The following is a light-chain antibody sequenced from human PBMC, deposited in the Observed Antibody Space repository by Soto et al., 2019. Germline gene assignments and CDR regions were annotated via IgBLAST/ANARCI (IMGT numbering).Light chain of an antibody. CDR1: QTISTY. CDR3: QQSDSTPYT. CDR2: DAS. V-gene: IGKV1-39*01. J-gene: IGKJ2*01. Sequence: DIQMTQSPSSLSASVGDRVTITCRASQTISTYLNWYHQKPGKAPRLLIYDASSLLSGVPSRFSGSGSGTDFTLTIASLQPEDFSTYYCQQSDSTPYTFGQGTKVEI.